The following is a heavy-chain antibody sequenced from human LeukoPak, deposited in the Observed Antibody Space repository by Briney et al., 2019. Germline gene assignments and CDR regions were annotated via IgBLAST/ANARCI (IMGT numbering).Heavy chain of an antibody. D-gene: IGHD6-19*01. Sequence: MAGGSLRLSCAASGFTFSDYYMNWVRQAPGKGLEWVSSISSSSSYIYYADSVKGRFTISRDNAKNSLYLQMYSLRAEDTAVYYCARDVRAVAAHFDYWGQGTLVTVSS. CDR3: ARDVRAVAAHFDY. V-gene: IGHV3-21*01. J-gene: IGHJ4*02. CDR2: ISSSSSYI. CDR1: GFTFSDYY.